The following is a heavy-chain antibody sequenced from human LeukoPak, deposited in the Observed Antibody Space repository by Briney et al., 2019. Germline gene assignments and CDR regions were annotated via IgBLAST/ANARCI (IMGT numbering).Heavy chain of an antibody. CDR3: ARRTSGSYTDY. D-gene: IGHD1-26*01. CDR2: IYYSGST. Sequence: SQTLSLTCTVSGGSISSGVYYWSWIRQPPGKGLERIGYIYYSGSTYYNPSLKSRVTISVDTSKNQFSLKLSSVTAADTAVYYCARRTSGSYTDYWGQGTLVTVSS. J-gene: IGHJ4*02. CDR1: GGSISSGVYY. V-gene: IGHV4-30-4*01.